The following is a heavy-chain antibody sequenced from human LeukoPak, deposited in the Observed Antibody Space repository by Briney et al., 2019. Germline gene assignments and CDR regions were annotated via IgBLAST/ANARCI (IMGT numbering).Heavy chain of an antibody. CDR1: GFTFSSYA. D-gene: IGHD3-10*01. Sequence: GGSLRLSCAASGFTFSSYAMSWVRQAPGKGLEWVSHISSSSSTIYYADSVKGRFTISRDNSKNTLYLQMNSLRAEDTAVYYCAKGSGYGSGSYYNGDDDYWGQGTLVTVSS. J-gene: IGHJ4*02. CDR3: AKGSGYGSGSYYNGDDDY. V-gene: IGHV3-23*01. CDR2: ISSSSSTI.